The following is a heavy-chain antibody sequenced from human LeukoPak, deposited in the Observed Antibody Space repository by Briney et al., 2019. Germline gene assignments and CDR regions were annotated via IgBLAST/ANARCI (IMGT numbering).Heavy chain of an antibody. Sequence: GGSLRLSCAASGFTFSTYAMNWVRQAPGKGLEWVSAISGSGAKTYYADFVKGRFTISRDNSKNTLFLQMDSLKTEDTAVYYCARVRGGGFRTADSWGQGTLVTVSS. CDR3: ARVRGGGFRTADS. CDR2: ISGSGAKT. J-gene: IGHJ4*02. D-gene: IGHD1-14*01. V-gene: IGHV3-23*01. CDR1: GFTFSTYA.